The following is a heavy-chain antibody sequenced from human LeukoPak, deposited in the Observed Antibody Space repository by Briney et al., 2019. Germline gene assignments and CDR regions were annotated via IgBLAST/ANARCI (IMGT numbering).Heavy chain of an antibody. V-gene: IGHV4-30-4*07. CDR1: GGSISSGGYS. D-gene: IGHD4-17*01. Sequence: SETLSLTCAVSGGSISSGGYSWSWIRQPPGKGLEWIGYIYYSVNTYYSPSLKSRVTISVYTSKNQVSLKLSSVTAADTAVYYCARDYGDDAGYWGQGTLVTVSS. CDR2: IYYSVNT. CDR3: ARDYGDDAGY. J-gene: IGHJ4*02.